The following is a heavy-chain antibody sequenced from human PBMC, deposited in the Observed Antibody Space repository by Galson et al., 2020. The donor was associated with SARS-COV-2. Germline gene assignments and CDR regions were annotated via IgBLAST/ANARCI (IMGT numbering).Heavy chain of an antibody. Sequence: ALHGESLKISCAASGFTFYTYWMHWVRQAPGKGLVWVSRIQTDGGTTNYADSVKGRFTASRDNAKNTLYLQMDSLTADDTAIYYCVRGIGARSFDYWGQGALVTVSS. CDR3: VRGIGARSFDY. D-gene: IGHD6-6*01. V-gene: IGHV3-74*01. CDR1: GFTFYTYW. J-gene: IGHJ4*02. CDR2: IQTDGGTT.